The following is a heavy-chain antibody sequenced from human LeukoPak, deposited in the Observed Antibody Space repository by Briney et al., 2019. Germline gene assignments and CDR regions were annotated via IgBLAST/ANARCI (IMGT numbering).Heavy chain of an antibody. CDR1: GGSISSSNW. J-gene: IGHJ6*02. CDR2: IYHSGST. CDR3: ARVSHGGYCSGGSCFYGMDV. Sequence: SETLSLTCAVSGGSISSSNWWSWVRQPPGKGLEWIGEIYHSGSTNYNPSLKSRVTISVDKSKNQFSLKLSSVTAADTAVYYCARVSHGGYCSGGSCFYGMDVWGQGTTVTVSS. V-gene: IGHV4-4*02. D-gene: IGHD2-15*01.